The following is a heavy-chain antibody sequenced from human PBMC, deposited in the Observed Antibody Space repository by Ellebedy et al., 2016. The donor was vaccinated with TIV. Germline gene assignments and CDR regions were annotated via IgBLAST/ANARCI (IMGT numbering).Heavy chain of an antibody. V-gene: IGHV3-30*02. CDR1: GFSVSG. Sequence: GGSLRLSCATSGFSVSGMHWVRQAPGKGLEWAAFIRSDGSTKYYIDSVKGRFTISRDSSKNTLDLQMNSLRAEDTALYYCVKGAYPVPTVMAVWGQGTMVTVSS. J-gene: IGHJ6*02. D-gene: IGHD3-16*01. CDR3: VKGAYPVPTVMAV. CDR2: IRSDGSTK.